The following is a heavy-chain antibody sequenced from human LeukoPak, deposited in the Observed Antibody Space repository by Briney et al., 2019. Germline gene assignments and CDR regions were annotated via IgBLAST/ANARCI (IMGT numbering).Heavy chain of an antibody. J-gene: IGHJ4*02. D-gene: IGHD3-3*01. CDR3: AKDSGKRTIPREIFDY. CDR2: IRGSGTGT. CDR1: GFTFGSYA. V-gene: IGHV3-23*01. Sequence: GGSLRLSCAASGFTFGSYAMTWVRQAPGKGLEWVSAIRGSGTGTNYGDSVKGRFTISRHNSKNTLYLQMNSLRAEDTAVYYCAKDSGKRTIPREIFDYWGQGTLVTVSS.